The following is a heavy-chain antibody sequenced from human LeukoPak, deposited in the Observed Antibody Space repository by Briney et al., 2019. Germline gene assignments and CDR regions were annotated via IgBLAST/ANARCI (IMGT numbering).Heavy chain of an antibody. CDR1: GYGFSTYG. Sequence: ASVKVSCKTSGYGFSTYGISWVRQAPGQGLEWLGWISVDNGNTNYAQKFQDRVTITTDTSTSTVYMELTSLESDDTAVYYCARDRSNSEYWGQGTLVTVSS. D-gene: IGHD1-26*01. V-gene: IGHV1-18*01. CDR3: ARDRSNSEY. CDR2: ISVDNGNT. J-gene: IGHJ4*02.